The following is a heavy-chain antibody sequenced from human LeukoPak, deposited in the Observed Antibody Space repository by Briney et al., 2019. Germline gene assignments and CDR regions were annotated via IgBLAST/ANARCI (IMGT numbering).Heavy chain of an antibody. Sequence: ASVKVSCKASGYTFTGYYMHWVRQAPGQGLEWMGWINPNSGGTNYAQKFQGRVTTTRDTSISTAYMELSRLRSDDTAVYYCASLLREVGATIDYWGQGTLVTVSS. CDR2: INPNSGGT. CDR1: GYTFTGYY. V-gene: IGHV1-2*02. CDR3: ASLLREVGATIDY. D-gene: IGHD1-26*01. J-gene: IGHJ4*02.